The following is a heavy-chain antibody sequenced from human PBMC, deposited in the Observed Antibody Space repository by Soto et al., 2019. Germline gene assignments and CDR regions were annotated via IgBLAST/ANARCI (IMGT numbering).Heavy chain of an antibody. D-gene: IGHD5-18*01. CDR2: INHSGST. CDR3: ARGVRGYSYGSRILSYWFDP. CDR1: GGSFSGYY. J-gene: IGHJ5*02. Sequence: PSETLSLTCAVYGGSFSGYYWSWIRQPPGKGLEWIGEINHSGSTNYNPSLKSRVTISVDTSKNQFSLKLSSVTAADTAVYYCARGVRGYSYGSRILSYWFDPWGQGTLVTVSS. V-gene: IGHV4-34*01.